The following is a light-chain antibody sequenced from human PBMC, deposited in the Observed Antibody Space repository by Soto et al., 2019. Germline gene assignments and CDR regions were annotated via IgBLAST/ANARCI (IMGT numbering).Light chain of an antibody. CDR3: QQYGSSLWT. Sequence: VLLTQSPATLSLSPGERATLSCRTSLSVSVYLDWYQQKPGQAPRLLIYDASNRATGFPARFSGSGSGTDFTLTISRLEPEDFAVYYCQQYGSSLWTFGQGTKVDI. CDR2: DAS. V-gene: IGKV3-11*01. CDR1: LSVSVY. J-gene: IGKJ1*01.